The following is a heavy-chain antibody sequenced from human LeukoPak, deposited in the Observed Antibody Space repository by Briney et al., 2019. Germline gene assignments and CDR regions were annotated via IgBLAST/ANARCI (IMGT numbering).Heavy chain of an antibody. CDR3: AKANWASNADAVW. J-gene: IGHJ4*02. D-gene: IGHD1-1*01. Sequence: GGSLRLSCAASGFTFSSYAMTWVRQAPGKGLEWVSSISGGSGNTYYADSVKGRFTLSRDDSRNTVYLQLNNLRVEDTAVYYCAKANWASNADAVWWGQGTLVTVSS. V-gene: IGHV3-23*01. CDR1: GFTFSSYA. CDR2: ISGGSGNT.